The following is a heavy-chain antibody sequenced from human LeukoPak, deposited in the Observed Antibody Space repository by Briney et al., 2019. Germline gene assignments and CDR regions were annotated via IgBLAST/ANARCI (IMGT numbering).Heavy chain of an antibody. CDR1: GFTFSSYS. Sequence: PGGSLRLSCAASGFTFSSYSMNWVRQAPGKGLEWVSSISSSSNYIYYADSVKGRFTISRDNAKNSLYLQMNSLRAEDPAVYYCARDRVYDYDSSGSIDYWGLGTLVTVSS. CDR2: ISSSSNYI. J-gene: IGHJ4*02. V-gene: IGHV3-21*01. CDR3: ARDRVYDYDSSGSIDY. D-gene: IGHD3-22*01.